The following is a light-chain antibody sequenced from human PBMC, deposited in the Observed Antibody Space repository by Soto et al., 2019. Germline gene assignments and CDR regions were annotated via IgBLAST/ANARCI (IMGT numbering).Light chain of an antibody. V-gene: IGLV1-47*01. CDR2: RND. CDR3: AVWHHSLNGSVA. J-gene: IGLJ2*01. CDR1: SSNIGSNF. Sequence: QSVLTQAPSASGTPGQRVTISCSGSSSNIGSNFVYWYQKFPGTAPKVLIYRNDQRPSGVPDRFSGSKSGTSASLAISGLPSEDEADYCCAVWHHSLNGSVAFGVGTKLTVL.